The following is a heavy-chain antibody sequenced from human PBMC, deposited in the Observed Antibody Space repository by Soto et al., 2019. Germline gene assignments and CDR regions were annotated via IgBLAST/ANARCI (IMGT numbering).Heavy chain of an antibody. Sequence: SVKVSCKASGGTFSSYAISWVRQAPGQGLEWMGGIIPIFGTANYAQKFQGRVTITADEPTSTAYMELSSLRSEDTAVYYCARDTGYSSAENWFDPWGQGTLVTVS. CDR1: GGTFSSYA. CDR3: ARDTGYSSAENWFDP. J-gene: IGHJ5*02. CDR2: IIPIFGTA. V-gene: IGHV1-69*13. D-gene: IGHD6-25*01.